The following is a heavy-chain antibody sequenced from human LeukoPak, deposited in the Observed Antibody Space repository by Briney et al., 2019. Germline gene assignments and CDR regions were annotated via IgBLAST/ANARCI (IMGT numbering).Heavy chain of an antibody. CDR2: IYYSGST. D-gene: IGHD2-2*01. J-gene: IGHJ4*02. Sequence: PSETLSLTCTVSGGSIRSYYWSWIRQPPGKGLEWIGSIYYSGSTYYNPSLKSRVTISVDTSKSQFSLKLSSVTAADTAVYYCAREDCSSTSCYSADYWGQGTLVTVSP. V-gene: IGHV4-39*07. CDR1: GGSIRSYY. CDR3: AREDCSSTSCYSADY.